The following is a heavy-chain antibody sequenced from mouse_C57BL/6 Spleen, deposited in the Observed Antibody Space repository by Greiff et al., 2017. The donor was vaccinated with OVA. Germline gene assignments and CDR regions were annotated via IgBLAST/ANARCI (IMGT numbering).Heavy chain of an antibody. Sequence: SGPELVKPGASVKMSCKASGYTFTDYNMHWVKQSHGKSLEWIGYINPNNGGTSYNQKFKGKATLTVNKSSSTAYMELRSLTSEDSAVYYCARYDYDTDYYAMDYWGQGTSVTVSS. CDR1: GYTFTDYN. J-gene: IGHJ4*01. V-gene: IGHV1-22*01. CDR2: INPNNGGT. D-gene: IGHD2-4*01. CDR3: ARYDYDTDYYAMDY.